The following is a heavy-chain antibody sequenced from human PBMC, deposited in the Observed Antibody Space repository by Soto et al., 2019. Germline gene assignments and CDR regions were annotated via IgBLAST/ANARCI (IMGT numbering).Heavy chain of an antibody. J-gene: IGHJ4*02. V-gene: IGHV3-23*01. CDR2: IRGSGYST. CDR3: AKGQEQEGIHQLLFDYFDY. D-gene: IGHD2-2*01. CDR1: GFTFSSHA. Sequence: DVQVLESGGGLVQPGGSLRLSCAASGFTFSSHAMSWVRQAPGKGLEWVSVIRGSGYSTYYEDSMKGRFTISRDNSKNTLYMQMNSLRAEDTDVYYCAKGQEQEGIHQLLFDYFDYWGQGTLVTVSS.